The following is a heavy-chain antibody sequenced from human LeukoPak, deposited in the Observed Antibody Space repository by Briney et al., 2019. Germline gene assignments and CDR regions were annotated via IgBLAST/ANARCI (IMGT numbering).Heavy chain of an antibody. J-gene: IGHJ5*02. V-gene: IGHV3-66*02. Sequence: GGSLRLSCAASGFTVSSNYMSWVRQAPGKGLEWVSVIYSGGSTYYADSVKGRFTISRDNSKNMLYLQMNSLRAEDTAVYYCAREKGIAARGWFDPWGQGTLVTVSS. D-gene: IGHD6-6*01. CDR1: GFTVSSNY. CDR2: IYSGGST. CDR3: AREKGIAARGWFDP.